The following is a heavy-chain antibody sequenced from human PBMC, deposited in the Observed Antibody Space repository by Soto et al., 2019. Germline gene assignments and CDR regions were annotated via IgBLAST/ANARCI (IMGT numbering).Heavy chain of an antibody. D-gene: IGHD5-12*01. CDR1: GGTFSSYA. Sequence: GASVKVSCKASGGTFSSYAFSWVRQAPGQGLEWMGGITPIFGTANYAQNFQGRVTITADESTSTAYMELSSLRSEDTAVYYCARHSSGYDNYYYYYDMDIWGQGTTVTVSS. CDR2: ITPIFGTA. CDR3: ARHSSGYDNYYYYYDMDI. V-gene: IGHV1-69*13. J-gene: IGHJ6*02.